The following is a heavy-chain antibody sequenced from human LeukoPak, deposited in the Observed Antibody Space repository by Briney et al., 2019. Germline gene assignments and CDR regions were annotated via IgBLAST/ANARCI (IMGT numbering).Heavy chain of an antibody. CDR2: ISSSGSTI. J-gene: IGHJ4*02. V-gene: IGHV3-11*01. CDR3: AKAYNYDISGSSFDC. CDR1: GFTFSDYY. Sequence: GGSLRLSCAASGFTFSDYYMSWIRQAPGKGLEWVSYISSSGSTIYYADSVKGRFTISRDNAKNSLYLQMNSLRAEDTALYYCAKAYNYDISGSSFDCWGQGTLVTVSS. D-gene: IGHD3-22*01.